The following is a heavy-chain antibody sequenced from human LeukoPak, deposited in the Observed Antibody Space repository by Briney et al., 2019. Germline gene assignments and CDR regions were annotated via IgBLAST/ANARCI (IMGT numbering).Heavy chain of an antibody. D-gene: IGHD2-21*02. J-gene: IGHJ3*02. CDR1: GGTFSSYA. CDR2: IYPGDSDT. V-gene: IGHV5-51*01. CDR3: ARATAAFDI. Sequence: KVSCKASGGTFSSYAISWVRQMPGKGLEWMGIIYPGDSDTKYSPSFQGQVTISADKSISTAYLQWSSLKASDTAMYYCARATAAFDIWGHGTMVTVSS.